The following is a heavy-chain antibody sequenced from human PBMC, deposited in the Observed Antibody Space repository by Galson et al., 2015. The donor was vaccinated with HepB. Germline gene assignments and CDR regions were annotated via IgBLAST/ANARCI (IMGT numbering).Heavy chain of an antibody. V-gene: IGHV1-8*01. CDR1: GYTFTSYD. CDR2: MNPNSGNT. CDR3: ARDGVWGSYRSVDY. Sequence: SVKVSCKASGYTFTSYDINWVRQATGQGLEWMGWMNPNSGNTGYAQKFQGRVTMTRDTSISTAYMELSRLRSDDTAVYYCARDGVWGSYRSVDYWGQGTLVTVSS. J-gene: IGHJ4*02. D-gene: IGHD3-16*02.